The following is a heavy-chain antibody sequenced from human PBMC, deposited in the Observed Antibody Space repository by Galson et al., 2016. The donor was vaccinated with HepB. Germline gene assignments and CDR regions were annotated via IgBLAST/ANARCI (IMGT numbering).Heavy chain of an antibody. Sequence: SLRLSCAASIFMFSSYTMHWVRQAPGKGLEYVSAISSDGGSTYYIDSVKGRFTISRDNSKNSLYLQMTSLRTEDTAVYYCVSRGAQWLVTADSWGQGTLVVVSS. J-gene: IGHJ4*02. CDR1: IFMFSSYT. CDR2: ISSDGGST. D-gene: IGHD5-12*01. V-gene: IGHV3-64D*06. CDR3: VSRGAQWLVTADS.